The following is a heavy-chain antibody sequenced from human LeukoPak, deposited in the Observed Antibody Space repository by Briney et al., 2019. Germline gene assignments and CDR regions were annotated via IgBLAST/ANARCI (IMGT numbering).Heavy chain of an antibody. CDR3: ARGVGSSWYGD. J-gene: IGHJ4*02. Sequence: SPTLSLTCTVSGGSLSSGDYYWSWIRLPPGKGLEWIGYIYNSGSTYYNPSLKSRITISVDTSKNQFSLNLSSVTAADTAVYYCARGVGSSWYGDWGQGTLVTVSS. CDR2: IYNSGST. D-gene: IGHD6-13*01. V-gene: IGHV4-30-4*01. CDR1: GGSLSSGDYY.